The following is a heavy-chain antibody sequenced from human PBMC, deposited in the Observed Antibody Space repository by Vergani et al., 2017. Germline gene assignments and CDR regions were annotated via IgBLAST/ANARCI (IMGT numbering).Heavy chain of an antibody. J-gene: IGHJ6*03. CDR2: SYWNDDQ. CDR1: GFSLHTRGVS. Sequence: QITLKESGPTLVKPAQTLTLTCTFSGFSLHTRGVSVAWIRQPPGKALAWLALSYWNDDQHYSPSLNNSVTITKDTSKNQVVLTMTNMDYVDTGTYYCVYRKTECGTTGCFYPFYYYYYKDVWGKGTTVTVSS. V-gene: IGHV2-5*04. CDR3: VYRKTECGTTGCFYPFYYYYYKDV. D-gene: IGHD1-7*01.